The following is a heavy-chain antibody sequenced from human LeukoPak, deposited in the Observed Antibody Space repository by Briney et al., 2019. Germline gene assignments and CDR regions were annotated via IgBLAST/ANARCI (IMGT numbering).Heavy chain of an antibody. CDR3: ARDPAATVIDYMDV. CDR2: IKQDGSDK. V-gene: IGHV3-7*01. J-gene: IGHJ6*03. CDR1: GFSISNYW. D-gene: IGHD4-17*01. Sequence: PGGSLRLSCAASGFSISNYWMSWVRQAPGKGLEWVANIKQDGSDKFYVDSVKGRFTISRDNFKNTVSLQLNGLGTEDAGVYYCARDPAATVIDYMDVWGKGTTVTISS.